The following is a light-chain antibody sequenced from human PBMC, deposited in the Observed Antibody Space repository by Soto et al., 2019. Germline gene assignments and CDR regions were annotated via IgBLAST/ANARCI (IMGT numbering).Light chain of an antibody. J-gene: IGLJ1*01. CDR3: SSYAGNNKYV. V-gene: IGLV2-14*01. CDR2: EVS. CDR1: SSDVGGDNH. Sequence: QSVLAQPASVSGSPGQSITISCRGISSDVGGDNHVSWYQQYPGKAPKLMIYEVSDRPSGVSNRFSGSKSGNTASLTISGLQAEDEADYYCSSYAGNNKYVFGTGTKVTVL.